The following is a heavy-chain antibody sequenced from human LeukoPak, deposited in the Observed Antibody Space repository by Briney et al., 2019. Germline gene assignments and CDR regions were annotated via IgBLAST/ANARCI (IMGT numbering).Heavy chain of an antibody. Sequence: GGSLRLSCAASGFSFSTYEMNWDRQAPGKGLEWLSYISSSGSAIYSADSVKGRFTISRDNAKNSLYLQMNSLRAEDTAVYYCVRGLVVAATPPYSCYGMDVWGKGTTVTVSS. J-gene: IGHJ6*04. CDR3: VRGLVVAATPPYSCYGMDV. V-gene: IGHV3-48*03. D-gene: IGHD2-15*01. CDR2: ISSSGSAI. CDR1: GFSFSTYE.